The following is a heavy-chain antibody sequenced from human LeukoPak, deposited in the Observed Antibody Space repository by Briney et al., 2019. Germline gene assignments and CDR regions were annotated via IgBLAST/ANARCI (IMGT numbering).Heavy chain of an antibody. J-gene: IGHJ3*02. CDR1: GFTFSSYS. CDR3: ARDYFPGCSGGSCYGVGPDAFDI. CDR2: ISSSSSTI. D-gene: IGHD2-15*01. V-gene: IGHV3-48*01. Sequence: GGSLRLSCAASGFTFSSYSMNWVRQAPGKGLEWVSYISSSSSTIYYADSVKGRFTISRDNAKNSLYLQMNSLRAEDTAVYYCARDYFPGCSGGSCYGVGPDAFDIWGQGTMVTVSS.